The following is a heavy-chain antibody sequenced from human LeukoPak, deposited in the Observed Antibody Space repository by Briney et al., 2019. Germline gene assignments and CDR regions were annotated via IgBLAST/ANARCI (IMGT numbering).Heavy chain of an antibody. D-gene: IGHD6-19*01. CDR1: GYTFTSYY. J-gene: IGHJ3*02. CDR3: ARDTDSSGWSGAFDI. Sequence: ASVQVSCKASGYTFTSYYMHWVRQAPGQGLKWMGIINPSGGSTNYAQKFQGRVTMTRDTSTSTLYMELSSLRFEDTAVYYCARDTDSSGWSGAFDIWGQGTMVTVSS. CDR2: INPSGGST. V-gene: IGHV1-46*01.